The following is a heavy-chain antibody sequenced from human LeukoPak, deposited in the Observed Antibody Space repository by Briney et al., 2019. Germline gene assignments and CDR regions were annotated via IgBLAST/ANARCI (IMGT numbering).Heavy chain of an antibody. CDR2: IRTSGSLI. CDR1: GFSFSIYS. Sequence: PGGSLRLSCAASGFSFSIYSMNWVRQAPGKGLEWVSYIRTSGSLISYADSVKGRFTISRDNSKNTLYPQMNSLRAEDTAVYYCAKDKAAAGHDYWGQGTLVTVSS. J-gene: IGHJ4*02. V-gene: IGHV3-48*01. CDR3: AKDKAAAGHDY. D-gene: IGHD6-13*01.